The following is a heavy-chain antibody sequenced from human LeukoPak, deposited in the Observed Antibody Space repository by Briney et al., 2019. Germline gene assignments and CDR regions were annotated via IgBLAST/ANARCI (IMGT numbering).Heavy chain of an antibody. J-gene: IGHJ4*02. V-gene: IGHV4-39*07. CDR1: GGSISSSSYY. D-gene: IGHD2-15*01. CDR2: IYYSGST. CDR3: ARVQKDCSGGSCYPQGIGY. Sequence: SETLSLTCTVSGGSISSSSYYWGWIRQPPGKGLEWIGSIYYSGSTYYNPSLKSRVTMSVDTSKNQFSLKLSSVTAADTAVYYCARVQKDCSGGSCYPQGIGYWGQGTLVTVSS.